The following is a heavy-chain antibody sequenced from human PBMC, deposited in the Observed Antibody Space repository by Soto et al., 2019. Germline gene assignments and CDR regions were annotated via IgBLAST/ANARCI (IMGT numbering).Heavy chain of an antibody. Sequence: QVQLQESGPGLVKPSETLSLTCTVSGGSISSYYWNWIRQPPGTGLEWIGYIYYSGSTNYNPSLKSRVTTSVDTYKKQFSLKLSSVTAADTAVYYCARDGGTYGMDVWGQGTTVTVSS. V-gene: IGHV4-59*01. CDR2: IYYSGST. J-gene: IGHJ6*02. CDR3: ARDGGTYGMDV. D-gene: IGHD3-16*01. CDR1: GGSISSYY.